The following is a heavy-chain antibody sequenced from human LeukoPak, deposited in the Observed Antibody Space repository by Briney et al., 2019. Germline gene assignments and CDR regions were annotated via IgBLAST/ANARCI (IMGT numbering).Heavy chain of an antibody. V-gene: IGHV1-8*01. J-gene: IGHJ3*02. Sequence: ASVKVSCKASGYTFTSYDINWVRQATGQGLEWMGWMNPNSGNTGYAQKFQGRVTMTRNTSISTAYMELSSLRSEDTAVYYCAREVALNSAFDTWGQGTMVTVSS. D-gene: IGHD2-15*01. CDR2: MNPNSGNT. CDR3: AREVALNSAFDT. CDR1: GYTFTSYD.